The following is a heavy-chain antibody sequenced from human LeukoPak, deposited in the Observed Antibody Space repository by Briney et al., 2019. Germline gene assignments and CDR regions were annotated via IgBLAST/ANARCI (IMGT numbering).Heavy chain of an antibody. CDR1: GFTFSDSY. V-gene: IGHV3-11*01. CDR3: SRDPRVLDY. J-gene: IGHJ4*02. Sequence: PGGSLRLSCEASGFTFSDSYMSWLRQPPGKGLEYISYIGPSGIFINYADSVKGRFTISRDNAKKSLYLQINSLRAEDTAVYYCSRDPRVLDYWGQGTLVTVSS. CDR2: IGPSGIFI.